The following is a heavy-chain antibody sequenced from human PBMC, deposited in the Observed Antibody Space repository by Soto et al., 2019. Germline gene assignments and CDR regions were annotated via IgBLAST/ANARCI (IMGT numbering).Heavy chain of an antibody. V-gene: IGHV3-73*01. Sequence: EVLLVESGGGLVQPGGSLKLSCAASGFVFKDASIHWVRQVSGKGLEWVGRVRDRAYNYATAYAASVKGRFTISRDDSTNTAYLQMISLKTEDTAIYYCTRLISAAQDYWGQGTLVTVSS. D-gene: IGHD3-10*01. CDR1: GFVFKDAS. CDR3: TRLISAAQDY. CDR2: VRDRAYNYAT. J-gene: IGHJ4*02.